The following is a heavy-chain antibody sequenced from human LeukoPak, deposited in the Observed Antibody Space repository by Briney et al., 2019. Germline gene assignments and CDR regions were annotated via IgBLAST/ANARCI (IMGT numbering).Heavy chain of an antibody. J-gene: IGHJ4*02. D-gene: IGHD6-19*01. CDR3: TIAVAGMVIDY. CDR1: GLTFSGSA. Sequence: GGSLKLSCAASGLTFSGSAMHWVRQASGKGLEWVGRIRRKANSYATAYAASVKGRFTISRDDSKNTAYLQMNSLKTEDTAVYYCTIAVAGMVIDYWGQGTLVTVSS. V-gene: IGHV3-73*01. CDR2: IRRKANSYAT.